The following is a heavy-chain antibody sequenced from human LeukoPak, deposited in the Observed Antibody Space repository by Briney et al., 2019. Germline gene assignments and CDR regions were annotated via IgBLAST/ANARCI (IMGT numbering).Heavy chain of an antibody. CDR3: AREGYCNNTICDKPFDY. CDR1: GFTFSSYA. D-gene: IGHD2-2*01. Sequence: PGGSLRLSCAASGFTFSSYAMSWVRQAPGKGLEWVSAISGSGGSTYYADSVKGRFTISRDNSKNTLYLQMNSLRAKDTAVYYCAREGYCNNTICDKPFDYWGQGTLVTVSS. V-gene: IGHV3-23*01. J-gene: IGHJ4*02. CDR2: ISGSGGST.